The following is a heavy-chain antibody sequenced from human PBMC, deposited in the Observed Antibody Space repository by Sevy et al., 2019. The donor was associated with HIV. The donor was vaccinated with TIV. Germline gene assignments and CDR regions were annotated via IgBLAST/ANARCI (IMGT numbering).Heavy chain of an antibody. J-gene: IGHJ6*02. V-gene: IGHV3-23*01. D-gene: IGHD2-2*01. CDR1: GFTFSGYA. CDR3: AKTINSGGGVVPAANYYYYGMDV. CDR2: IRGKGGST. Sequence: GGSLRLSCAASGFTFSGYAMSWVRQAPGKGLEWVSAIRGKGGSTHYADSVEGRFTISRDNSKNTLYLQMNSLRAEDTAVYHCAKTINSGGGVVPAANYYYYGMDVWGQGTTVTVSS.